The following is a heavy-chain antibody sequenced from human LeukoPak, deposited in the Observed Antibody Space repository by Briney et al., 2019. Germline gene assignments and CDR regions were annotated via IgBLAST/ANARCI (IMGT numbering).Heavy chain of an antibody. J-gene: IGHJ5*02. Sequence: GGSLRLSCAASGFTFSSYAMSWVRQAPGKGLEWVSAISGSGGSTYYADSVKGRFTISRDNAKNTLYLQMNSLRAEDTAVYYCAGSYSYNWFDPWGQGTLVTVSS. V-gene: IGHV3-23*01. CDR1: GFTFSSYA. CDR2: ISGSGGST. CDR3: AGSYSYNWFDP. D-gene: IGHD5-18*01.